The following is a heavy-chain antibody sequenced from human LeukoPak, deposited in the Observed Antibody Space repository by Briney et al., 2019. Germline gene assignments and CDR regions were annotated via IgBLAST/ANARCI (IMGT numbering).Heavy chain of an antibody. CDR1: GGSVSSYY. D-gene: IGHD6-19*01. Sequence: SETLSLTCTVSGGSVSSYYWSWIRQTPEKGLEWIGYMSYSGRTDYGPSLKSRVTMSVDTSKNQFSLKMSYVTAADTGVYYCARGRLARSPYFDYWGQGTLVTVSS. J-gene: IGHJ4*02. V-gene: IGHV4-59*02. CDR3: ARGRLARSPYFDY. CDR2: MSYSGRT.